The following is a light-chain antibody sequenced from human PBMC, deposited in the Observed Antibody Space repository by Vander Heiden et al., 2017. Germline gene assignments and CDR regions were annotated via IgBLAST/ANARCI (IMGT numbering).Light chain of an antibody. CDR2: AAS. CDR1: QGIAGQ. V-gene: IGKV1-9*01. Sequence: DIQLSQSPPFLSASVGDRVTITCRASQGIAGQLGWYQQRAGKAQKLLIYAASTLQSWVPSGLSGSGSGTEFTLTSSRLQPEDFATYYCQQFNSYPFTFGGGTKVEIK. J-gene: IGKJ4*01. CDR3: QQFNSYPFT.